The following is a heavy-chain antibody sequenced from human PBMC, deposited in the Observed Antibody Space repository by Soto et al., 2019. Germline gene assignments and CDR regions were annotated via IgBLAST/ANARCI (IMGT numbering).Heavy chain of an antibody. Sequence: EVQLVESGGGLVQPGGSLILSCAASGFTFSSYSMNWVRQAPLKGLEWVSYISSSSSTIYYADSVKGRFTISRDNAKNSLYLQMNSLRDEDTAVYYCARDVVGGSYFSNYYYGMDVWGQGTTVTVSS. CDR3: ARDVVGGSYFSNYYYGMDV. D-gene: IGHD1-26*01. J-gene: IGHJ6*02. V-gene: IGHV3-48*02. CDR2: ISSSSSTI. CDR1: GFTFSSYS.